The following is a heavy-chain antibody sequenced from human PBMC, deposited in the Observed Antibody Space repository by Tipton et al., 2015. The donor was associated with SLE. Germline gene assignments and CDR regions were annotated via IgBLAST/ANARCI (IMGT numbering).Heavy chain of an antibody. CDR3: ARDFGGYSYDAFDI. D-gene: IGHD5-18*01. J-gene: IGHJ3*02. V-gene: IGHV3-30-3*01. CDR2: ISYDGSNK. Sequence: SLRLSCAASGFTFSSYAMHWVRQAPGKGLEWVAVISYDGSNKYYADSVKGRFTISRDNSKNTLYLQMNSLRAEDTAVYYCARDFGGYSYDAFDIWGQGTMFTVSS. CDR1: GFTFSSYA.